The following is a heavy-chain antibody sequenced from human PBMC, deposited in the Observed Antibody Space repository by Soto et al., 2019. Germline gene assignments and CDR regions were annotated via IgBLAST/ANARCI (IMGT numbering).Heavy chain of an antibody. CDR1: GGTFSSYA. D-gene: IGHD6-6*01. V-gene: IGHV1-69*01. CDR3: ARLIAARPNYYYYGMDV. Sequence: QVQLVQSGAEVKKPGSSVKVSCKASGGTFSSYAISWVRQAPGQGLEWMGGIIPIFGTANYAQKFQGRVTITADESTSTAYMELSSRRSEDTAVYYCARLIAARPNYYYYGMDVWGQGTTVTVSS. CDR2: IIPIFGTA. J-gene: IGHJ6*02.